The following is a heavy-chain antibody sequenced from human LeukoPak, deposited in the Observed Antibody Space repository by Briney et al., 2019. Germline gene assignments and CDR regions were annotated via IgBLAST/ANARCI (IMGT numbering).Heavy chain of an antibody. CDR2: IIPIFGTA. V-gene: IGHV1-69*13. Sequence: GASVKVSCKASGGTFSSYAISWVRQAPGQGLEWMGGIIPIFGTANYAQKFQGRVTITADESTSTAYMELSSLRSEDTAVYYCARDDPDCSSTSCSPDAFDIWGQGTMVTVSS. J-gene: IGHJ3*02. D-gene: IGHD2-2*01. CDR3: ARDDPDCSSTSCSPDAFDI. CDR1: GGTFSSYA.